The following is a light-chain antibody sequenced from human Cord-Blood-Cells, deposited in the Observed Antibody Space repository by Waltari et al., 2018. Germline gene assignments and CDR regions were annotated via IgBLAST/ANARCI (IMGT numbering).Light chain of an antibody. CDR3: AAWDDSLNGYV. CDR2: RNN. V-gene: IGLV1-44*01. CDR1: SSNIRSNT. Sequence: QSVLTQPPSASGTPGQRVTIPCSGSSSNIRSNTVNWYQQLPGTAPKLLIYRNNQRPSGVPDRFSGSKSGTSASLAISGLQAEDEADYYCAAWDDSLNGYVFGTGTKVTVL. J-gene: IGLJ1*01.